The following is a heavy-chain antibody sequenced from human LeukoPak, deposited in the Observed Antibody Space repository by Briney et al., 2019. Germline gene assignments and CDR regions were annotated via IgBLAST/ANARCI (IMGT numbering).Heavy chain of an antibody. CDR2: IRGDGRET. D-gene: IGHD6-19*01. J-gene: IGHJ4*02. CDR3: ASESAVGYGSVDY. V-gene: IGHV3-7*03. CDR1: GFTFGAYY. Sequence: PGGSLRLSCAASGFTFGAYYMSWVSQAPGKGLEWVANIRGDGRETFYADSLRGRFSIFRDNARNSVSLQMNSLSAEDTGVYYCASESAVGYGSVDYSGQGTLVTVSS.